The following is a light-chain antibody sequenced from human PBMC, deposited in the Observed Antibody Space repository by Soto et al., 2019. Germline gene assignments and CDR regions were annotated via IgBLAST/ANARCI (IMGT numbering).Light chain of an antibody. Sequence: QAVVTQPASVSGSPGQSITISCTGTSSDVGGYNYVSWYQQHPGKAPKLMIYDVSDRPSGVSNRFSGSKSGNTASLTISGLQAEDEADYYCSSYTSGSTVIFGGGTKLTVL. CDR3: SSYTSGSTVI. V-gene: IGLV2-14*01. J-gene: IGLJ2*01. CDR1: SSDVGGYNY. CDR2: DVS.